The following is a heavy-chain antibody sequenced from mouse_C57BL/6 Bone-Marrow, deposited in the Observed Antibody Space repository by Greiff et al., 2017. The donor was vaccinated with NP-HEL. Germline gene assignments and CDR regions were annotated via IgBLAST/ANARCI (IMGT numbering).Heavy chain of an antibody. J-gene: IGHJ3*01. CDR2: IDPETGGT. Sequence: GQLQQSGAELVRPGASVTLSCKASGYTFTDYEMHWVKQTPVHGLEWIGAIDPETGGTAYTQKFKGKAILTADKSSSTAYMELRSLTSEDSAVYYCRGDGGNGLPCWGKVTLVPVSA. D-gene: IGHD1-1*02. CDR3: RGDGGNGLPC. CDR1: GYTFTDYE. V-gene: IGHV1-15*01.